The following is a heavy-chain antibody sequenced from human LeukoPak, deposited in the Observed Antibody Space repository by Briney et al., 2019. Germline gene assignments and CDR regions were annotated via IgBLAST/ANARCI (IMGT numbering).Heavy chain of an antibody. CDR3: ARDGSGSYYSPLWV. CDR1: GGTFSNYA. J-gene: IGHJ4*02. CDR2: IIPIFGTG. Sequence: SVKVSCKASGGTFSNYAISWVRQAPGQGLEWMGGIIPIFGTGSYAQKFQGRVTITADESTSTAYMELSSLRSEDTAVYYCARDGSGSYYSPLWVWGQGTLVTVSS. D-gene: IGHD3-10*01. V-gene: IGHV1-69*13.